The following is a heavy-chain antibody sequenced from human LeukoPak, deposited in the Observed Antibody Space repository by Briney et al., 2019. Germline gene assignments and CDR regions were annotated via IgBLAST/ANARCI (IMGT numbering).Heavy chain of an antibody. CDR2: ISSSSSYT. CDR3: ARGGYGDYVIVY. V-gene: IGHV3-11*06. D-gene: IGHD4-17*01. Sequence: PGGSLRLSCAASGFTFSDYYMSWIRQAPGKGLEWVSYISSSSSYTNYADSVKGRFTISRDNAKNSLYLQMNSLRAEDAAVYYCARGGYGDYVIVYWGQGTLVTVSS. CDR1: GFTFSDYY. J-gene: IGHJ4*02.